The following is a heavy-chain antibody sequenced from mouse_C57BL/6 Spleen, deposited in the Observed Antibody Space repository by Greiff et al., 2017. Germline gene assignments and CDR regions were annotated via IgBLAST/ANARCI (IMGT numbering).Heavy chain of an antibody. D-gene: IGHD2-12*01. V-gene: IGHV1-81*01. J-gene: IGHJ2*01. CDR1: GYTFTSYG. Sequence: QVQLQQSGAELARPGASVKLSCKASGYTFTSYGISWVKQRTGQGLEWIGEIYPRSGNTYYNEKFKGKATLTADKSSSTAYMELRSLTSEDSAVYFCARSGDYRGIFEYRGEDATLSDSS. CDR2: IYPRSGNT. CDR3: ARSGDYRGIFEY.